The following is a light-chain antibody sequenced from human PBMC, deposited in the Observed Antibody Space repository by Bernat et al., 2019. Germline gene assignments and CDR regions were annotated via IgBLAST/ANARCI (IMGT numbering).Light chain of an antibody. CDR3: QQYGSSPLT. J-gene: IGKJ4*01. V-gene: IGKV3-20*01. CDR2: VAS. Sequence: EIVLTQSPGTLSLSPGERATLSCRASQSVSSSYLAWYQQKPGQAPRLLSYVASSRATGIPDRLSGSGSGTDFPLTISRLEPEDFSVYYWQQYGSSPLTFGGGTKVEIK. CDR1: QSVSSSY.